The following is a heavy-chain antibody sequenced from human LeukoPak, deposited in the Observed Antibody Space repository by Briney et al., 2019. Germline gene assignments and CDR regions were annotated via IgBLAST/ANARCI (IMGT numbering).Heavy chain of an antibody. CDR3: AKDLLRWSFDY. CDR1: GFAFSSNA. V-gene: IGHV3-23*01. Sequence: GGSLRLSCAASGFAFSSNAMTWVRQAPGKGLEWVSAIHGSDDNTHYADSVKGRFTISRDKSKNTLYLQMNSLRADDTAVYYCAKDLLRWSFDYWGQGTLVTVSS. CDR2: IHGSDDNT. J-gene: IGHJ4*02. D-gene: IGHD4-23*01.